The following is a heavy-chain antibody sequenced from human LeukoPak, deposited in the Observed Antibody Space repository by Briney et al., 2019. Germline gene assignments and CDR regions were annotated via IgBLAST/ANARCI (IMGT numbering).Heavy chain of an antibody. CDR2: ISSDGSST. D-gene: IGHD5/OR15-5a*01. J-gene: IGHJ4*02. V-gene: IGHV3-74*01. CDR3: ARDGGYGVDY. CDR1: GYTFSTYW. Sequence: GGSLRLSCAASGYTFSTYWMHSVCQAPGKGLVWVSCISSDGSSTNDADSVKGRFTTSVDTAKNTLYLQMNSLRAEETAVYYCARDGGYGVDYWGQGTLVTVSS.